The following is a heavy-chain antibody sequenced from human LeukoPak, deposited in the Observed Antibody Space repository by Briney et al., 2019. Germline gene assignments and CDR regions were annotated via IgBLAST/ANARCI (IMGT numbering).Heavy chain of an antibody. Sequence: GGSLRLSCTASGFTFWDYAMSWFRQAPGKGLEWVGFIRSKAYGGTTEYAASVTGRFTISRDDSKTIAYLQMNSLKPEDTAVYYCTRLSDIFTGPDAFDIWGQGTMVTVSS. CDR2: IRSKAYGGTT. V-gene: IGHV3-49*03. D-gene: IGHD3-9*01. CDR3: TRLSDIFTGPDAFDI. J-gene: IGHJ3*02. CDR1: GFTFWDYA.